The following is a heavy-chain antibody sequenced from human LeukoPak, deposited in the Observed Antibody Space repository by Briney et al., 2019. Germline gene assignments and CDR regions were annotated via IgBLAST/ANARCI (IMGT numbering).Heavy chain of an antibody. Sequence: GGSLRLSCAASGFTFSSYSMNWVRQAPGKGLEWVSSISSSSSYIYYADSVKGRFTISRDNAKNSLYLQMNSLRAEDTAVYYCAREVRGAAARPIDYWGQGTLVTVSS. V-gene: IGHV3-21*01. J-gene: IGHJ4*02. D-gene: IGHD6-6*01. CDR2: ISSSSSYI. CDR3: AREVRGAAARPIDY. CDR1: GFTFSSYS.